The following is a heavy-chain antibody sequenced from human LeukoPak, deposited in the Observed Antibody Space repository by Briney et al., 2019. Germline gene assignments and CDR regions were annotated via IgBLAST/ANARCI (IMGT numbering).Heavy chain of an antibody. CDR1: GYTFTGYY. Sequence: ASVKVSCKASGYTFTGYYMYWVRQAPGQGLEWMGWISGNNDNPNYGQKFQGRFTMTTDSATSTAYMELRNLRSDDTAVYYCARDGTSTDDYWGQGTLVTVSS. V-gene: IGHV1-18*04. CDR3: ARDGTSTDDY. J-gene: IGHJ4*02. CDR2: ISGNNDNP. D-gene: IGHD2-2*01.